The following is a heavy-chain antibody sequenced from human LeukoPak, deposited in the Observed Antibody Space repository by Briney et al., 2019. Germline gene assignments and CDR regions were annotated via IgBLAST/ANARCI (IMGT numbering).Heavy chain of an antibody. J-gene: IGHJ5*02. Sequence: ASVKVSYKASGYTFTSYGISWVRQAPGQGLEWMGWISAYNGNTNYAQKLQGRVTMTTDTSTSTAYMELRSLRSDDTAVYYCASVLGYCSGGSCCPRSGWFDPWGQGTLVTVSS. D-gene: IGHD2-15*01. CDR2: ISAYNGNT. V-gene: IGHV1-18*01. CDR1: GYTFTSYG. CDR3: ASVLGYCSGGSCCPRSGWFDP.